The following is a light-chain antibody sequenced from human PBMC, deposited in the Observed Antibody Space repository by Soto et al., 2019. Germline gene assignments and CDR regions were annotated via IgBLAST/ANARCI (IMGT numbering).Light chain of an antibody. CDR1: QSISSW. CDR2: KAS. Sequence: DIQMTQSASTLSASFGDRVTITWGASQSISSWLAWYQQKQGKAPKLLIYKASTLKSGVPSRFSGSGYGTEFNLTISSLQTDDFATYYCQHYNSYSEAFGQGTKVDIK. J-gene: IGKJ1*01. V-gene: IGKV1-5*03. CDR3: QHYNSYSEA.